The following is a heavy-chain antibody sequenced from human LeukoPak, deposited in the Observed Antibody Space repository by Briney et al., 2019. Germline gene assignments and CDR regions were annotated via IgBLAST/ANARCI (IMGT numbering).Heavy chain of an antibody. Sequence: GESLKISCKGSGYSFTTYWIGWVRQMPGKGLEWMGITYPGDSETRYSPSFQGQATTSADKSISTAYLQWSSLKASDTAMYYCVRSRGYSYGYSYYFDYWGQGTLVTSSS. D-gene: IGHD5-18*01. CDR3: VRSRGYSYGYSYYFDY. V-gene: IGHV5-51*01. CDR1: GYSFTTYW. J-gene: IGHJ4*02. CDR2: TYPGDSET.